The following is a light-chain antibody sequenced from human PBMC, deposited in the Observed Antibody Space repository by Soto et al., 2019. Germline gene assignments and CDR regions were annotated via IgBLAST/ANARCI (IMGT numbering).Light chain of an antibody. Sequence: QSVLTQSSSASASLGSSVNLTCTLSSGHSSYIIAWHQQQPGKAPRYLMKLEGSGSYNKGSGVPDRFSDSSSGADRYLIISNLQFEDEADYYCETWDSNIHWVFGGGTKLTVL. CDR3: ETWDSNIHWV. J-gene: IGLJ3*02. V-gene: IGLV4-60*02. CDR2: LEGSGSY. CDR1: SGHSSYI.